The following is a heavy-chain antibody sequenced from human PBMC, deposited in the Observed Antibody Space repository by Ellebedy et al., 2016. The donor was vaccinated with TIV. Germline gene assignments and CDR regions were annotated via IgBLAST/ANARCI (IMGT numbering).Heavy chain of an antibody. CDR2: VSYDGSYQ. CDR1: GFTFSSYG. J-gene: IGHJ4*02. V-gene: IGHV3-30*18. Sequence: PRGSLRLSCAASGFTFSSYGMHWVRQAPGKGLEWVALVSYDGSYQYYGDSVKGRFTISRDNSKNTLYLQMNSLRAEDTAVYYCAKGDYTSGWYNFDYWGQGTLVTVSS. D-gene: IGHD6-19*01. CDR3: AKGDYTSGWYNFDY.